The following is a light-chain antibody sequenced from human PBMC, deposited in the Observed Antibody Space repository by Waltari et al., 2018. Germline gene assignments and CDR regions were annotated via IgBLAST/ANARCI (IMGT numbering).Light chain of an antibody. CDR2: KVS. J-gene: IGKJ2*01. Sequence: DVVMTQSPLSLPVTLGQPASISCTSSQSLVHSDGNTHLVWFHQRPGQSPRRLIYKVSNRDSGVPDRFSGSGSGTDFTLKISWVEAEDVGVYYCMQGTHWPYTFGQGTKLDIK. CDR1: QSLVHSDGNTH. V-gene: IGKV2-30*02. CDR3: MQGTHWPYT.